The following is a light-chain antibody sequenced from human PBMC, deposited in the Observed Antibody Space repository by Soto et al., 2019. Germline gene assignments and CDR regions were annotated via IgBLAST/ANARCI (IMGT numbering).Light chain of an antibody. CDR1: QTISNW. Sequence: DIQMTQSPSTLSASVGDRVTITCRASQTISNWLAWYQQKQGKAPNLLIYDASNLESGVPSRFSGSQSGTEFTLTISSLQPDDFASYCCQQYTTYSPNTFGQGTRLEIK. J-gene: IGKJ5*01. CDR2: DAS. CDR3: QQYTTYSPNT. V-gene: IGKV1-5*01.